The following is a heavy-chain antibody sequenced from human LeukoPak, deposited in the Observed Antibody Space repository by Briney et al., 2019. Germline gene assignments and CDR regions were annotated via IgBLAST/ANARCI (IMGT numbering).Heavy chain of an antibody. CDR1: GFSFSNLRMS. J-gene: IGHJ3*02. V-gene: IGHV2-26*01. CDR2: IFSNDEK. CDR3: ALNYYDILTNYFPAAGTVVSHAFDI. Sequence: SGPVLVKPTETLTLTCTGSGFSFSNLRMSLSWIRQPPGKALEWLAHIFSNDEKSYRTSLRSRLTISKATSKSQVVLTMTNMDPVDTATYYCALNYYDILTNYFPAAGTVVSHAFDIWGQGTMVTVSS. D-gene: IGHD3-9*01.